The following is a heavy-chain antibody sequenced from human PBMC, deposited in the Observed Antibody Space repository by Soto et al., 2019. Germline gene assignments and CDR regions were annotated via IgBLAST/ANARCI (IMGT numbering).Heavy chain of an antibody. CDR1: GYIFTTYW. CDR2: ISPGDSDT. V-gene: IGHV5-51*01. Sequence: EVQLVQSGAEVKKPGESLKISCKASGYIFTTYWIGWVRQMPGKGLEWMGIISPGDSDTKYSPSFQGQVTISVDKSINTAYLQWSSLNASDTAMYYCARLMGIAKPGPGDYWGQGTLVTVSS. J-gene: IGHJ4*02. D-gene: IGHD6-13*01. CDR3: ARLMGIAKPGPGDY.